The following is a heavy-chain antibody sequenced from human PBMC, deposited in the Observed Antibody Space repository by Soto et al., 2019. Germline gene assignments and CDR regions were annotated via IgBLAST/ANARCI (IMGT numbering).Heavy chain of an antibody. CDR2: ISAYNGNT. J-gene: IGHJ5*02. V-gene: IGHV1-18*01. Sequence: QVQLVQSGAEVKKPGASVKVSCKASGYTFTSYGISWVRQAPGQGLEWMGWISAYNGNTNYAQKIQGRVPMTKDTSRSTDEMELRSLRSDDTAVYYCGRDRSTLIAVAGFGAFDPWGQGTLVTVSS. D-gene: IGHD6-13*01. CDR1: GYTFTSYG. CDR3: GRDRSTLIAVAGFGAFDP.